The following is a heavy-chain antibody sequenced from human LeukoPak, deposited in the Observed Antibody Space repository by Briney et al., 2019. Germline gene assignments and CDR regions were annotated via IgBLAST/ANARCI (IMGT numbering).Heavy chain of an antibody. V-gene: IGHV4-59*01. J-gene: IGHJ4*02. CDR2: IYYSGST. Sequence: PSETLSLTCTVSGGSISSYYWSWIRQPPGKGLEWIGYIYYSGSTSYNPSLKSRVTISVDTSKNQFSLKLSSVTAADTAVYYCARGPSSYYDILAGWGQGTLVTVSS. D-gene: IGHD3-9*01. CDR1: GGSISSYY. CDR3: ARGPSSYYDILAG.